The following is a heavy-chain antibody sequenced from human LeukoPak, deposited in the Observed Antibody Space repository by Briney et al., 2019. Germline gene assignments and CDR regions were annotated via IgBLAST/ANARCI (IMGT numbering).Heavy chain of an antibody. CDR2: ISSSSSYI. V-gene: IGHV3-21*04. CDR1: GFTFSSYS. Sequence: GGSLRLSCAASGFTFSSYSMNWVRQAPGKGLEWVSSISSSSSYIYYADSVKGRFTISRDNSKNTLYLQMNSLRAEDTAVYYCARERWLSPGDAFDIWGQGTMVTVSS. CDR3: ARERWLSPGDAFDI. D-gene: IGHD4-23*01. J-gene: IGHJ3*02.